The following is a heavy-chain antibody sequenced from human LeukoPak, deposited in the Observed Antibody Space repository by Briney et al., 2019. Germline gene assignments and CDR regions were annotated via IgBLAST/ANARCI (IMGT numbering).Heavy chain of an antibody. CDR1: GYSISSGYY. D-gene: IGHD6-19*01. Sequence: SETLSLTCAVSGYSISSGYYWGWIRQPPGKGLEWIGSLYDSGSSYYNPSLKSRVTISVDTSKNQFSLKLSSVTAADTAVYYCARVSRIAVAGLFDYWGQGTLVTVSS. J-gene: IGHJ4*02. V-gene: IGHV4-38-2*01. CDR2: LYDSGSS. CDR3: ARVSRIAVAGLFDY.